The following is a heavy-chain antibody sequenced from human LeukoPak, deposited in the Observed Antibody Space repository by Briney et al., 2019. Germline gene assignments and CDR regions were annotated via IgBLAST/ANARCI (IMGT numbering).Heavy chain of an antibody. D-gene: IGHD2-2*01. CDR2: INPNSGCT. CDR3: ARDLVPAACDY. CDR1: GYTFTGYY. Sequence: ASVKVSCKASGYTFTGYYMHLVRQAPAQGLEWMGWINPNSGCTNYAQKFQGRVTMTRDTSISTAYMELSRLRSDDTAVYYCARDLVPAACDYWGQGTLVTVSS. J-gene: IGHJ4*02. V-gene: IGHV1-2*02.